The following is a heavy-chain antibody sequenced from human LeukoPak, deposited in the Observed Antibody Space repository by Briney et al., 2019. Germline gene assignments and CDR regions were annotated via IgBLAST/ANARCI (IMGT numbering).Heavy chain of an antibody. CDR1: GGYISSSNYY. D-gene: IGHD5-12*01. V-gene: IGHV4-39*07. J-gene: IGHJ4*02. CDR3: ARDLGYGGTIDY. CDR2: IFYSGST. Sequence: SETLSLTCTVSGGYISSSNYYWVWIRQPPGKGLEWVASIFYSGSTYFNPSLKSRVTISVDTSKNQFSLKLSSVTAADTAVYYCARDLGYGGTIDYWGQGTLVTVSS.